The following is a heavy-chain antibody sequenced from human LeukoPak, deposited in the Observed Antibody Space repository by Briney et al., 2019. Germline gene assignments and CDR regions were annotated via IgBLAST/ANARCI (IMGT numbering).Heavy chain of an antibody. CDR3: ARSLSYDILTGYLY. Sequence: GGSLRLSCAASGFTVSSYSMNWVRQAPGKGLEWVSSISSSSSYIYYADSVKGRFTISRDNAKNSLYLQMNSLRAEDTAVYYCARSLSYDILTGYLYWGQGTLVTVSS. CDR2: ISSSSSYI. CDR1: GFTVSSYS. D-gene: IGHD3-9*01. V-gene: IGHV3-21*01. J-gene: IGHJ4*02.